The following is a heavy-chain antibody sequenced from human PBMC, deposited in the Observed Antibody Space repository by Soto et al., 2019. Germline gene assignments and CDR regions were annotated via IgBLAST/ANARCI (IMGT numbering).Heavy chain of an antibody. J-gene: IGHJ6*01. CDR2: IWYDGSNK. Sequence: QVQLVESGGGVVQPGRSLRLSCAASGFTFSSYGMHWVRQAPGKGLEWVAVIWYDGSNKYYADSVKGRFTISRDNSKNTRYLKMNSLRAEDTAVYYCARDGRYVDLLGDYYGMDVW. D-gene: IGHD3-9*01. CDR1: GFTFSSYG. CDR3: ARDGRYVDLLGDYYGMDV. V-gene: IGHV3-33*01.